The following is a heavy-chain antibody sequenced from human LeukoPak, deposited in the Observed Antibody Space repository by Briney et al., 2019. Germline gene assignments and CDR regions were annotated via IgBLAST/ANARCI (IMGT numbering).Heavy chain of an antibody. J-gene: IGHJ6*02. Sequence: SVKVSCKASGGTLSSYAIRWVRQAPGQGLEWMGGIIPIFGTTNYSQKFQGRVTITAAESTGTAFMDLNSLTSDDPAVYYCASRYCGSANCQWGDYYYYGMDGWGQGTTVTVSS. V-gene: IGHV1-69*13. CDR2: IIPIFGTT. D-gene: IGHD2-2*01. CDR3: ASRYCGSANCQWGDYYYYGMDG. CDR1: GGTLSSYA.